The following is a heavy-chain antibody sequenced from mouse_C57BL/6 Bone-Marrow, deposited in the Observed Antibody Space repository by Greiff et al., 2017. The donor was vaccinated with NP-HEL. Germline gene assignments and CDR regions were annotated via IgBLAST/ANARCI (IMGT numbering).Heavy chain of an antibody. Sequence: EVQLVESGGGLVQSGRSLRLSCATSGFTFSDFYMEWVRQAPGKGLEWIAASRNKANDNTPLVSASVKGRFIVSRDTSQSSLYRQMNALRAEDTAIDYCARDALDWYYDVGGTGTTVTGSS. CDR3: ARDALDWYYDV. CDR2: SRNKANDNTP. CDR1: GFTFSDFY. J-gene: IGHJ1*03. V-gene: IGHV7-1*01.